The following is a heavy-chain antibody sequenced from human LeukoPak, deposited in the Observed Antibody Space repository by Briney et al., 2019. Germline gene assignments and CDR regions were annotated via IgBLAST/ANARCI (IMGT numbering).Heavy chain of an antibody. CDR3: ARDHRYSSGWYGPIDY. Sequence: SQTLSLTCAISGDSVSTNSAAWNWIRQSPSRGLEWLGRTYYRSKWYNDYAVSVKSRMTINPDTSKNQFSLQLNSVTPEDTAVYYCARDHRYSSGWYGPIDYWGQGTLVTVSS. V-gene: IGHV6-1*01. J-gene: IGHJ4*02. D-gene: IGHD6-19*01. CDR2: TYYRSKWYN. CDR1: GDSVSTNSAA.